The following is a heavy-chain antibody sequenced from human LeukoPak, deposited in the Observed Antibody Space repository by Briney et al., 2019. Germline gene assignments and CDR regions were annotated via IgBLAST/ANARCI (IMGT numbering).Heavy chain of an antibody. Sequence: ASVKASCKASGYTFTSYAMHWVRQAPGQRLEWMGWINAGNGNTKYSQKFQGRVTITRDTSASTAYMELSSLRSEDTAVYYCARDRGGSHFDYWGQGTLVTVSS. J-gene: IGHJ4*02. CDR1: GYTFTSYA. D-gene: IGHD3-10*01. CDR3: ARDRGGSHFDY. V-gene: IGHV1-3*01. CDR2: INAGNGNT.